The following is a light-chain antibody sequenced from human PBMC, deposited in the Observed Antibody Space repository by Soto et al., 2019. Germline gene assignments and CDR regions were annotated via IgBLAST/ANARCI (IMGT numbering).Light chain of an antibody. CDR2: GSS. CDR1: QSVSSSY. Sequence: EIVFTQSPGNLSLSPVETATLSCRASQSVSSSYLAWCKQKPGHPPSLLIYGSSKRATGIPDRFSGSGSGTDFTLTIRRLEPEDFAVYYCQQYGSSGTFGQGTKVDIK. CDR3: QQYGSSGT. J-gene: IGKJ1*01. V-gene: IGKV3-20*01.